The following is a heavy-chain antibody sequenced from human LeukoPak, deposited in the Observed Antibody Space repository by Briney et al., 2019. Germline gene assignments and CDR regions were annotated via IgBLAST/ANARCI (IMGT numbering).Heavy chain of an antibody. Sequence: ASAKVSFKASGYTFTSYGISWVRQAPGQGLEWMGWISAYNGNTNYAQKLQGRVTITTDTSTSTAYMELRSLRSDDTAVYYCARYHSGYEWGPFDYWGQGTLVTVSP. D-gene: IGHD5-12*01. J-gene: IGHJ4*02. V-gene: IGHV1-18*04. CDR3: ARYHSGYEWGPFDY. CDR1: GYTFTSYG. CDR2: ISAYNGNT.